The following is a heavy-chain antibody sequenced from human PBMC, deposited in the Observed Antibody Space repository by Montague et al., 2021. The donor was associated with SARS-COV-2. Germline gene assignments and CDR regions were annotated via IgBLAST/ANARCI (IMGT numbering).Heavy chain of an antibody. V-gene: IGHV3-33*01. D-gene: IGHD6-13*01. CDR1: GFTFSSYG. Sequence: SLRLSCAASGFTFSSYGMHRVRQAPGKGLEWVAVIWYDGSNKYYAGSVKGRFTISRDNSKNTLYLQMNSLRAEDTAVYYCARDGSSSWYRFDYWGQGTLVTVSS. CDR2: IWYDGSNK. J-gene: IGHJ4*02. CDR3: ARDGSSSWYRFDY.